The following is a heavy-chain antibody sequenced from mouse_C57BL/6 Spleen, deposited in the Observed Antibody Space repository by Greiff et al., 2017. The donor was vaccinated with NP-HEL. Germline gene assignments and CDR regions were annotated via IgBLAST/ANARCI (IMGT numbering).Heavy chain of an antibody. V-gene: IGHV14-2*01. Sequence: EVQLVESGAELVKPGASVKLSCTASGFNIKDYYMHWVKQRTEQGLEWIGRIDPEDGETKYAPKFPGKATIPADTSSNTAYLQLSSLTSEDTAVYYCARGGFDYWGKGTTLTVSS. J-gene: IGHJ2*01. CDR2: IDPEDGET. D-gene: IGHD1-1*02. CDR1: GFNIKDYY. CDR3: ARGGFDY.